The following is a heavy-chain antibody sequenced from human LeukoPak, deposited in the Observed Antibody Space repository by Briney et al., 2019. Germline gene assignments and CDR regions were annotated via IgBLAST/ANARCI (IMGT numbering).Heavy chain of an antibody. V-gene: IGHV3-48*03. J-gene: IGHJ4*02. Sequence: PGGSLRLSCAASGFTFSSYEMNWVRQAPGKGLEWVSYISSSGSTIYYADSVKGRFTISRDNAKNSLYLQMNSLRAEDTAVYYCAREGGYGRDFDYWGQGTLVTVSS. D-gene: IGHD5-12*01. CDR2: ISSSGSTI. CDR3: AREGGYGRDFDY. CDR1: GFTFSSYE.